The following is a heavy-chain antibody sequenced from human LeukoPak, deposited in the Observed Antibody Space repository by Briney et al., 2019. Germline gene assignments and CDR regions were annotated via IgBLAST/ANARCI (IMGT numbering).Heavy chain of an antibody. V-gene: IGHV3-23*01. Sequence: GGSLRLSCAASGFTFSSYAMSWVRQAPGKGLEWVSGISGSGGSTYYADSVKGRFTISRDNSKNTLHLQMNSLRAEDTAVYYCAKDGTNGVCGYWGQGTLVTVSS. CDR2: ISGSGGST. J-gene: IGHJ4*02. CDR3: AKDGTNGVCGY. D-gene: IGHD2-8*01. CDR1: GFTFSSYA.